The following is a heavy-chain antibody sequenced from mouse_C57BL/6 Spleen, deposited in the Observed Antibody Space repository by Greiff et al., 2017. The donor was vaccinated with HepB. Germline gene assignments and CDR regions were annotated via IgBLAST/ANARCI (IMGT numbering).Heavy chain of an antibody. J-gene: IGHJ3*01. CDR3: ARSRTAQATKAWFAY. V-gene: IGHV1-52*01. D-gene: IGHD3-2*02. CDR1: GYTFTSYW. Sequence: QVQLKQPGAELVRPGSSVKLSCKASGYTFTSYWMHWVKQRPIQGLEWIGNIDPSDSETHYNQKFKDKATLTVDKSSSTAYMQLSSLTSEYSAVYYCARSRTAQATKAWFAYWGQGTLVTVSA. CDR2: IDPSDSET.